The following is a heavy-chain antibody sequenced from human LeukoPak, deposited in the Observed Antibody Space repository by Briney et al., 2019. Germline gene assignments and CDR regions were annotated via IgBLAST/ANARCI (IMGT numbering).Heavy chain of an antibody. CDR2: INSDGSNT. J-gene: IGHJ4*02. CDR3: AKDLSGSFDY. V-gene: IGHV3-74*01. Sequence: PGGSLRLSCAASGFTFSSYWMHWVRQTPGKGLLWVSRINSDGSNTNYADSVKGRFTISRDNAKNTLYLQMNSLRAEDTAVYYCAKDLSGSFDYRGQGTLVTVSS. D-gene: IGHD2/OR15-2a*01. CDR1: GFTFSSYW.